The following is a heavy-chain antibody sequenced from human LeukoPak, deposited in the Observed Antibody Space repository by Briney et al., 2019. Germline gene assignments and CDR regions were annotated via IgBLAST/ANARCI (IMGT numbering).Heavy chain of an antibody. J-gene: IGHJ6*02. D-gene: IGHD3-22*01. CDR1: GFTFSSYW. V-gene: IGHV3-7*05. Sequence: GGSLRLSCAASGFTFSSYWMSWVRQAPGKGLEWVANIKQDGSEKYYMDSVKGRFTISRDNAKNSLYLQMNSLRAEDTAVYYCARDRTYYYDSSGYVGYYYYYGMDVWGQGTTVTVSS. CDR3: ARDRTYYYDSSGYVGYYYYYGMDV. CDR2: IKQDGSEK.